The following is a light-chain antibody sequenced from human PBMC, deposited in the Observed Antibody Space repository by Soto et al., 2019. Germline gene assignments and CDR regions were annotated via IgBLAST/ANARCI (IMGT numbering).Light chain of an antibody. Sequence: EIVLTQSPVTLSLSPGERATLSCRASQSVSNYLAWYQQKPGQAPRLLIYDTSTRATSIPARFSGSGSGTDFTLTVSSLEPEDFAVYYCQQRSSWPPWTFGQGTKVDIK. V-gene: IGKV3-11*01. J-gene: IGKJ1*01. CDR2: DTS. CDR1: QSVSNY. CDR3: QQRSSWPPWT.